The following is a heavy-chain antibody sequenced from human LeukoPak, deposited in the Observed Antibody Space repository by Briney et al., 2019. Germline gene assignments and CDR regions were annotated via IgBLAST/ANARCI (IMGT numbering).Heavy chain of an antibody. CDR3: ARWDYYGSGSFSRGYYFDY. CDR2: IYYRGST. V-gene: IGHV4-59*01. CDR1: GGSISSYY. D-gene: IGHD3-10*01. J-gene: IGHJ4*02. Sequence: SETLSLTCTVSGGSISSYYWSWIRQPPGKGLEWIGYIYYRGSTNYNPSLKSRVTISVDTSKNQFSLKLSSVTAADTAVYYCARWDYYGSGSFSRGYYFDYWGQGTLVTVSS.